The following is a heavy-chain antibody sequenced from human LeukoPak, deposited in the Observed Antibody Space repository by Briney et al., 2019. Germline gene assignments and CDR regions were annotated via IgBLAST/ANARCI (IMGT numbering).Heavy chain of an antibody. J-gene: IGHJ5*02. V-gene: IGHV3-48*03. CDR3: ARKTVGAKNWFDP. CDR2: ISPSAGTI. D-gene: IGHD1-26*01. Sequence: GGSLRLSCAASGFTFSSYEMNWFRQAPGKGLEWVSYISPSAGTIYYADSVKGRFTISRDNAKNSLYLQMNSLRAEDSAVYYCARKTVGAKNWFDPWGQGTLVTVSS. CDR1: GFTFSSYE.